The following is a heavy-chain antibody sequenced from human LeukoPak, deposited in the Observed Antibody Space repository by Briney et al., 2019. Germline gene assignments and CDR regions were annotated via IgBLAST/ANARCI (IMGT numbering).Heavy chain of an antibody. J-gene: IGHJ6*03. Sequence: ASVKVSCKASGYTFTSYYMHWVRQAPGQGLEWMGIINPSGGSTSYAQKSQGRVTMTRDTSTGTVYVELSSLRSEDTAVYYCAREGGVGPTAPPDYYSYQMDVWGKGTTVTVSS. CDR3: AREGGVGPTAPPDYYSYQMDV. V-gene: IGHV1-46*01. CDR1: GYTFTSYY. D-gene: IGHD1-26*01. CDR2: INPSGGST.